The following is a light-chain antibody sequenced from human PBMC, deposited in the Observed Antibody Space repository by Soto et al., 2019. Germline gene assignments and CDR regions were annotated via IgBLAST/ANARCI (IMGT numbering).Light chain of an antibody. V-gene: IGKV1-39*01. J-gene: IGKJ3*01. CDR2: AAS. CDR1: QSISSY. Sequence: DIQMTQSPSSLSASVGDRVTITCRASQSISSYLNWYQQKPGKAPKLLIYAASSLQSGVPSRFSGSGSGTDFTLTISSLQPEDFATYYCQQSYSTPLTVGPGTKVYIK. CDR3: QQSYSTPLT.